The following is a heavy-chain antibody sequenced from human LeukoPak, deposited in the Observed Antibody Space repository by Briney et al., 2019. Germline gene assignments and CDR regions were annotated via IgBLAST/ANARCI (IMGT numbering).Heavy chain of an antibody. V-gene: IGHV1-69*13. CDR3: ARDLYSYGTFDY. CDR1: GGTFSSYA. CDR2: IIPIFGTA. D-gene: IGHD5-18*01. Sequence: GASVKVSRKASGGTFSSYAISWVRQAPGQGLEWMGGIIPIFGTANYAQKFQGRVTITADESTSTAYMELSSLRSEDTAVYFCARDLYSYGTFDYWGQGTLVTVSS. J-gene: IGHJ4*02.